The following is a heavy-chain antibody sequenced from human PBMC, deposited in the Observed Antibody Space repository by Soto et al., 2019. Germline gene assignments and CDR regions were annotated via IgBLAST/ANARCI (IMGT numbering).Heavy chain of an antibody. D-gene: IGHD2-2*01. Sequence: QVQVVQSGDEVKKPGASVKVSCKASGYTFTNYGFSWVRQAPGQGLEWMGWISGDNGNTKYTEKFQGRVTITTDTSTRTAHMELRSLRSDDTAVYYCEREGHAPYYYDGMDVWGQGTAVTVSS. CDR2: ISGDNGNT. J-gene: IGHJ6*02. V-gene: IGHV1-18*01. CDR3: EREGHAPYYYDGMDV. CDR1: GYTFTNYG.